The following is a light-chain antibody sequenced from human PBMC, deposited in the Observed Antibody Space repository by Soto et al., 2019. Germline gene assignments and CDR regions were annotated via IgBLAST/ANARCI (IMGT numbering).Light chain of an antibody. CDR1: SSDVGGYNY. CDR2: DVS. V-gene: IGLV2-14*01. Sequence: QSALTQPASVSGSPGQSITISCTGTSSDVGGYNYVSWYQQHPGKAPKLMIYDVSNRPSGVSNRFSGSKSGNTASLTISGLQAEEEADYYCSSYTTSNTRQIVFGTGTKVTVL. CDR3: SSYTTSNTRQIV. J-gene: IGLJ1*01.